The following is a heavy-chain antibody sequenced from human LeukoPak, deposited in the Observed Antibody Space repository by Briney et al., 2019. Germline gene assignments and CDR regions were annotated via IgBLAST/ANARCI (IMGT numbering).Heavy chain of an antibody. CDR1: GFTFSSYV. Sequence: GGSLRLSCAASGFTFSSYVMSWVRQAPGKGLEWVSYISSSSSTIYYADSVKGRFTISRDNAKNSLYLQMNSLRDEDTAVYYCARDEEWELPSLWYVDLWGRGTLVTVSS. CDR2: ISSSSSTI. D-gene: IGHD1-26*01. CDR3: ARDEEWELPSLWYVDL. V-gene: IGHV3-48*02. J-gene: IGHJ2*01.